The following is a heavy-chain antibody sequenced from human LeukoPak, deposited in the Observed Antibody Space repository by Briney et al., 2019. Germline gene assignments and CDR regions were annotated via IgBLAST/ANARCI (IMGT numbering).Heavy chain of an antibody. V-gene: IGHV1-69*04. CDR3: ARDLGYCSSTSCYKFGRDYYYMDV. CDR1: GGTFSSYA. CDR2: IIPILGIA. D-gene: IGHD2-2*02. Sequence: ASVKVSCKASGGTFSSYAISWVRQAPGQGLEWMGRIIPILGIANYAQKFQGRVTITADKSTSTAYMELSSPRSEDTAVYYCARDLGYCSSTSCYKFGRDYYYMDVWGKGTTVTVSS. J-gene: IGHJ6*03.